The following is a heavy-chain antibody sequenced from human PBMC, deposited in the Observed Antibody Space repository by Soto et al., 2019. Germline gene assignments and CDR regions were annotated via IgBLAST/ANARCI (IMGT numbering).Heavy chain of an antibody. D-gene: IGHD6-13*01. CDR3: ARERGSTYFDY. CDR2: ITASSTYI. CDR1: GFTFSTYT. V-gene: IGHV3-21*01. Sequence: GGSLRLSCAASGFTFSTYTMNWVRQAPGRGLEWVSSITASSTYIYYTDSVKGRFTISRDNANDSLYLQMNSLRVEDTAVYYCARERGSTYFDYWGLGTLVTVS. J-gene: IGHJ4*02.